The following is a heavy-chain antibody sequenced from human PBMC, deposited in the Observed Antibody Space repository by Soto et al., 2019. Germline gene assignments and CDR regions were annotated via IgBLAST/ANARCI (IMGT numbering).Heavy chain of an antibody. D-gene: IGHD5-12*01. J-gene: IGHJ4*02. CDR2: ISWEGGSV. CDR3: AKDHDEDFGFDLDYMNY. V-gene: IGHV3-9*01. CDR1: GFNFDDYA. Sequence: GGSLRLSCAASGFNFDDYAMHWVRQAPGKNMEWVSGISWEGGSVGYADSVKGRFTISRDNAKNSLYLEMNDLRSEDTALYYCAKDHDEDFGFDLDYMNYWGQGTLVTVSS.